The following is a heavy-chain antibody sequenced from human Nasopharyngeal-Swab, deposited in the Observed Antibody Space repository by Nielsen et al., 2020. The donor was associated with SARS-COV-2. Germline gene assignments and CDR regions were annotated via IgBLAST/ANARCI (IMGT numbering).Heavy chain of an antibody. CDR2: IYYNGST. J-gene: IGHJ4*02. CDR1: GGSISSSSYY. D-gene: IGHD6-6*01. CDR3: ARLGYSSSSSLFDY. Sequence: SETLSLTCTVSGGSISSSSYYWGWIRQPPGKGLEWIGSIYYNGSTYYNPSLKSRVTISVDTSKNQFSLKLSSVTAADTAVYYCARLGYSSSSSLFDYWGQGTLVTVSS. V-gene: IGHV4-39*01.